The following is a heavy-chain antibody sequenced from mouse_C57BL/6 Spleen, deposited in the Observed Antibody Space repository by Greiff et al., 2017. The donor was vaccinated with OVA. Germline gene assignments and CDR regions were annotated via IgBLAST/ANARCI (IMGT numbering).Heavy chain of an antibody. J-gene: IGHJ2*01. CDR2: IWSDGST. D-gene: IGHD2-5*01. Sequence: QVQLQQSGPGLVAPSQSLSITCTVSGFSLTSYGVHWVRQPPGKGLEWLVVIWSDGSTTSNSALKSRLRISKDKSKSQVFVKMNSLQTDDTAMYYCARHSGYSNYIDYGGQGTTLTVSS. V-gene: IGHV2-6-1*01. CDR3: ARHSGYSNYIDY. CDR1: GFSLTSYG.